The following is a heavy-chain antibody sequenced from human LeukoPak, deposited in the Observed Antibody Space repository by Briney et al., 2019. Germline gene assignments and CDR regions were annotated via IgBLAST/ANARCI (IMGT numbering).Heavy chain of an antibody. D-gene: IGHD4-17*01. J-gene: IGHJ3*01. V-gene: IGHV4-34*01. Sequence: PSETLSLTCGVSGASFSEYVWNWVRQSPAEGLEWIGEIKHGGGATYNPSLMGRVTISADTSKNQFSLKLSSVTAADTAVYFCARGLLYYGDYIRYFPDAFHVWGRGTVVSVSS. CDR2: IKHGGGA. CDR3: ARGLLYYGDYIRYFPDAFHV. CDR1: GASFSEYV.